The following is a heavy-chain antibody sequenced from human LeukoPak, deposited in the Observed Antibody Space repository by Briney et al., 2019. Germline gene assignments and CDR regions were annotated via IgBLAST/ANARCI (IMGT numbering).Heavy chain of an antibody. CDR3: AKDRELLLWFGELDY. CDR2: ISGSGGST. V-gene: IGHV3-23*01. Sequence: GGSLRLSCAASGLIFSSYAMSWVRQVPGKGLEWVSAISGSGGSTLYADSVKGRFTTSRGNSKNTLYLQMNSLRAEDTAVYYCAKDRELLLWFGELDYWGQGTLVTVSS. J-gene: IGHJ4*02. CDR1: GLIFSSYA. D-gene: IGHD3-10*01.